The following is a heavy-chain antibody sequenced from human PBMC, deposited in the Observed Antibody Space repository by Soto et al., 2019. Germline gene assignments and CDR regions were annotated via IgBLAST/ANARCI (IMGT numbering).Heavy chain of an antibody. CDR2: ISWDGGRT. V-gene: IGHV3-43D*04. Sequence: EVQLVESGGIVVQPGGSLRLSCAASGFTFDDYAMNWVRQAPGKGLEWVSLISWDGGRTYYADSVRGRFTISRDNSKNSLYLQMNSLRDEDTALYFCAKDLDRAGVIRDGGFGYWGQGTLVTVSS. J-gene: IGHJ4*02. CDR3: AKDLDRAGVIRDGGFGY. CDR1: GFTFDDYA. D-gene: IGHD3-10*01.